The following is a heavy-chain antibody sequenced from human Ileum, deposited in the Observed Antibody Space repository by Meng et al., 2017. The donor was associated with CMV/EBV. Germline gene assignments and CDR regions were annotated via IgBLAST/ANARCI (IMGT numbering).Heavy chain of an antibody. V-gene: IGHV3-11*06. CDR1: GFTFSDYY. D-gene: IGHD5-12*01. J-gene: IGHJ4*02. Sequence: QVHLVEFGGGLVKPGGSLRLSCVASGFTFSDYYMSWIRQAPGKGLEWISYISSTSSYTDYADSVKGRFTISRDNAKNSLYLEVNNLRAEDTALYYCVRNPSLRSPPDYWGQGILVTVSS. CDR2: ISSTSSYT. CDR3: VRNPSLRSPPDY.